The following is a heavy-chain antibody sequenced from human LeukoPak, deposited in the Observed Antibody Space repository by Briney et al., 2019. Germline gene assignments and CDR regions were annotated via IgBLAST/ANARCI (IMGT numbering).Heavy chain of an antibody. V-gene: IGHV4-39*07. J-gene: IGHJ4*02. Sequence: SETLSLTCTVSGGSISSSSYYWGWIRQPPGKGLEWIGSIYYSGSTYYNPSLKSRITISVDTSKNQFSLKLSSVTAADTAVYYCARLDYGDSIDYWGQGTLVTVSS. D-gene: IGHD4-17*01. CDR1: GGSISSSSYY. CDR2: IYYSGST. CDR3: ARLDYGDSIDY.